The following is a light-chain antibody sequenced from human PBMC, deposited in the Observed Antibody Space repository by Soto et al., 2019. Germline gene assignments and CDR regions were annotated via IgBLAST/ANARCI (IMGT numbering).Light chain of an antibody. CDR3: QQYNSYWT. CDR2: DAS. Sequence: IRMTHSPSTLSSSLVDRVTITCRASQSISSWLAWYQQKPGEAPKLLIYDASSLESGVPSRFSGSGSGTEFTLTISSLQPDDFASYYCQQYNSYWTSGQGTKVDIK. J-gene: IGKJ1*01. V-gene: IGKV1-5*01. CDR1: QSISSW.